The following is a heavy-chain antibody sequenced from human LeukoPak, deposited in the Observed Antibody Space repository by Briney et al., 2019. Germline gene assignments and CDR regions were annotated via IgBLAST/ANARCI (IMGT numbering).Heavy chain of an antibody. CDR3: ARELYSSSPYYFDY. J-gene: IGHJ4*02. CDR2: ISYDGSNK. V-gene: IGHV3-30-3*01. Sequence: GGSLRLSCSASGFTFSSSPMHWVRQAPGKGLEWVAVISYDGSNKYYADSVKGRFTISRDNSKNTLYLQMNSLRAEDTAMYYCARELYSSSPYYFDYWGQGTLVTVSS. D-gene: IGHD6-13*01. CDR1: GFTFSSSP.